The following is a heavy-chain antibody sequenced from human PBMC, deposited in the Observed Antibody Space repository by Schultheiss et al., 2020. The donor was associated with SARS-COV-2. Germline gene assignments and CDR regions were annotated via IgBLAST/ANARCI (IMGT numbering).Heavy chain of an antibody. D-gene: IGHD1-26*01. Sequence: SETLSLTCTVSGGSISSSNWWSWVRQPPGKGLEWIGYIFYSGITYYKPSLKSRVSISLDTSKNQFSLRLSSVTAADTAMYYCATTSGSYYHYWGQGTLVTVSS. V-gene: IGHV4-4*02. J-gene: IGHJ4*02. CDR2: IFYSGIT. CDR1: GGSISSSNW. CDR3: ATTSGSYYHY.